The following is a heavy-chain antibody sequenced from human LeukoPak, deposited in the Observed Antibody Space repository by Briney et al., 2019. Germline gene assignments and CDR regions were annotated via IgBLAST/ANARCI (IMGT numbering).Heavy chain of an antibody. J-gene: IGHJ4*02. CDR1: GFTFSSYA. D-gene: IGHD3-3*01. CDR2: ISGSGGST. CDR3: AKDAARSYDFWSGWYFDY. V-gene: IGHV3-23*01. Sequence: GGSLRLSCAASGFTFSSYAMSWVRQAPGKGLEWVSAISGSGGSTYYADSVKGRFTISRDNSKNTLYLQMNSLRAEDTAVYYCAKDAARSYDFWSGWYFDYWGQGTLVTVSS.